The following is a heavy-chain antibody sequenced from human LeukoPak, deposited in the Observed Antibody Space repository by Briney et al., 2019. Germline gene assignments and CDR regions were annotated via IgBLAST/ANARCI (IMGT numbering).Heavy chain of an antibody. J-gene: IGHJ5*02. CDR1: GGTFSSYA. CDR2: SIPIFGKA. D-gene: IGHD2-2*01. V-gene: IGHV1-69*13. Sequence: SVKVSCKASGGTFSSYAISWVRQAPGQGLEWRGGSIPIFGKANYAQKFQGRVTITADESTSTAYMELSSLRSEDTAVYYCARPAYEGYCSSTSCYDNWFDPWGQGTLVTVSS. CDR3: ARPAYEGYCSSTSCYDNWFDP.